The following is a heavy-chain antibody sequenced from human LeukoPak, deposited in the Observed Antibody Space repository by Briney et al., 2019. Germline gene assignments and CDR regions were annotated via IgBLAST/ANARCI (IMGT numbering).Heavy chain of an antibody. D-gene: IGHD6-19*01. CDR2: NTNNGGTT. Sequence: PGGSLRLSCVASGFTFSNYAMSWVRQAPGKGLDWVSGNTNNGGTTYYGDSVKGRFTISRDNSKNTLYPQMNSLRADDTAVYYCAKDRGSGWPWGQGTLVTVSS. J-gene: IGHJ4*02. CDR3: AKDRGSGWP. V-gene: IGHV3-23*01. CDR1: GFTFSNYA.